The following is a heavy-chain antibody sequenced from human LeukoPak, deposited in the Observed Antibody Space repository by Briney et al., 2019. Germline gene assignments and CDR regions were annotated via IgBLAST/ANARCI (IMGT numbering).Heavy chain of an antibody. CDR3: ARRGVFRLQELNRVNWFDP. J-gene: IGHJ5*02. V-gene: IGHV4-34*01. CDR2: INHSGST. D-gene: IGHD4-11*01. CDR1: GGSYSGYY. Sequence: SETLSLTCAVYGGSYSGYYWSWIRQPPGKGLEWIGEINHSGSTNYNPSLKSRVTISVDTSKNQFSLKLSSVTAADTAVYYCARRGVFRLQELNRVNWFDPWGQGTLVTVSS.